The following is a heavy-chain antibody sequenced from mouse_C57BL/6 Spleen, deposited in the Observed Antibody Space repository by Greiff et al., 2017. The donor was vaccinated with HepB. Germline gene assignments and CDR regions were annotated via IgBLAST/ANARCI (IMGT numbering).Heavy chain of an antibody. CDR2: IDPEDGET. CDR1: GFNIKDYY. CDR3: ARSPTYEGFAY. Sequence: VQLQQSGAELVKPGASVKLSCTASGFNIKDYYMHWVKQRTEQGLEWIGRIDPEDGETKYDPKFQGKATITADTSSNTAYLQLSSLTSEDTAVYYCARSPTYEGFAYWGQGTLVTVSA. V-gene: IGHV14-2*01. J-gene: IGHJ3*01. D-gene: IGHD5-5*01.